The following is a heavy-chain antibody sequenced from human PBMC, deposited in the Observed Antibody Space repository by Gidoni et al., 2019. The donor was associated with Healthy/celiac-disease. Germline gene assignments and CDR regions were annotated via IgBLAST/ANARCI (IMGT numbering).Heavy chain of an antibody. D-gene: IGHD2-2*01. CDR2: IIPIFGTA. Sequence: QVQLVQSGAEVKKPGSSVKVSCKASGGTFSSYAISWVRQAPGQGLEWMGGIIPIFGTANYAQKFQGRVTITADESTSTAYMELSSLRSEDTAVYYCASYEVVVSRPKKGVYYYGMDVWGQGTTVTVSS. V-gene: IGHV1-69*01. CDR1: GGTFSSYA. J-gene: IGHJ6*02. CDR3: ASYEVVVSRPKKGVYYYGMDV.